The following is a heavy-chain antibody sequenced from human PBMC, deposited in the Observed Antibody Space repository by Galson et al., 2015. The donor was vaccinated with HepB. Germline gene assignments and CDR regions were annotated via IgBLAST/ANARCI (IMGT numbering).Heavy chain of an antibody. J-gene: IGHJ4*02. CDR3: APAGLPLGY. V-gene: IGHV3-9*01. CDR2: ISWNSGSI. Sequence: SLRLSCAASGFTFDDYAMHWVRQAPGKGLEWVSGISWNSGSIGYADSVKGRFTISRDNAKNSLYLQMNSLRAEDTALYYCAPAGLPLGYWGQGTLVTVSS. D-gene: IGHD6-13*01. CDR1: GFTFDDYA.